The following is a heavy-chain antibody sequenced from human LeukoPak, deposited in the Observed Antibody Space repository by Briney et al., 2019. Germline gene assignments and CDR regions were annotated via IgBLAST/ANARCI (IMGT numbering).Heavy chain of an antibody. CDR3: ARGAFLQCNHCYLDL. V-gene: IGHV3-21*03. CDR1: GFTFSSHR. Sequence: GGSLRLSCAPSGFTFSSHRMNYVPDAPGEALEWFSYISSNSSYTNYADSVKGRFTISRDNAKNSLYLQMNSLRAEDTAVYYCARGAFLQCNHCYLDLWGRGTLVTVSS. CDR2: ISSNSSYT. J-gene: IGHJ2*01. D-gene: IGHD3-3*02.